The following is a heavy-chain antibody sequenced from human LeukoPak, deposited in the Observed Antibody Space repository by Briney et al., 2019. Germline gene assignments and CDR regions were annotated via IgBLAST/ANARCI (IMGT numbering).Heavy chain of an antibody. CDR3: AREDTMVRGVIIDAFDI. CDR2: ISAYNGNT. J-gene: IGHJ3*02. V-gene: IGHV1-18*01. D-gene: IGHD3-10*01. CDR1: GDTFTSYG. Sequence: GASVKVSCKASGDTFTSYGISWVRQAPGQGLEWMGWISAYNGNTNYAQKLQGRVTMTTDTSTSTAYMELRSLRSDDTAVYYCAREDTMVRGVIIDAFDIWGQGTMVTVSS.